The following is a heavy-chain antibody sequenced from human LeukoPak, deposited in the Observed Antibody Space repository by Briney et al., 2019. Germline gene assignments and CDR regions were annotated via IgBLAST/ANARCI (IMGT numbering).Heavy chain of an antibody. J-gene: IGHJ3*02. CDR3: ARELGGTKAGGFDI. D-gene: IGHD1-14*01. CDR1: GFTFSYHD. CDR2: IGVEGTIA. Sequence: GGSLRLSCAASGFTFSYHDMHWVRQAPGRGLEFVSSIGVEGTIAFDANSVKGRFTISRDNSKSTMHLQMGGLRPEDSAVYYCARELGGTKAGGFDIWGQGTVVTVSS. V-gene: IGHV3-64*01.